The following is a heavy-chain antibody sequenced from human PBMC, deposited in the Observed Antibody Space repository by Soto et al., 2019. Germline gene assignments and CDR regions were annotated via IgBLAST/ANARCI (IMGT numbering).Heavy chain of an antibody. J-gene: IGHJ4*01. CDR1: GGSFSGYY. Sequence: SETLSLTCAVYGGSFSGYYWSWIRQPPGKGLEWIGEINHSGSTNYNPSLKSRVTISVDTSKNQFSLKLSSVTAADTAVYYCARFGEIPFDYWGQGTLVTVSS. D-gene: IGHD3-10*01. CDR2: INHSGST. CDR3: ARFGEIPFDY. V-gene: IGHV4-34*01.